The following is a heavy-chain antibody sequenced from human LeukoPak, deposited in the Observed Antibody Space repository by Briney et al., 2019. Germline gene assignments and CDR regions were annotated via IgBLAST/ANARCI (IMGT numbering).Heavy chain of an antibody. J-gene: IGHJ4*02. Sequence: GGSLRLSCAASGFTFSTYWMNWVRQAPGKGLEWVANIKQDGSEKYFVDSVKGRFTISRDNAKSSLYLEMHSLRVEDTAVYYCATKVAGTSHFSYWGQGTLVTVSS. CDR3: ATKVAGTSHFSY. V-gene: IGHV3-7*02. CDR1: GFTFSTYW. CDR2: IKQDGSEK. D-gene: IGHD6-19*01.